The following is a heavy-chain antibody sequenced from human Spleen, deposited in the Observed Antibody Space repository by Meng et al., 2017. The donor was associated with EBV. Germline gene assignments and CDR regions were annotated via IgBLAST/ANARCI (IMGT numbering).Heavy chain of an antibody. J-gene: IGHJ4*02. CDR1: GGPSGTYS. Sequence: QEYPVPSGAEVKMPGSAVKVSCQAFGGPSGTYSIAWVRQAPGRGLEGMGGIITLSGTPTYAQKFQGRLTITADPSTRTTYMELRGLTSDDTAIYYCARGHYDGYWGQGTLVTVSS. CDR3: ARGHYDGY. D-gene: IGHD3-16*01. V-gene: IGHV1-69*01. CDR2: IITLSGTP.